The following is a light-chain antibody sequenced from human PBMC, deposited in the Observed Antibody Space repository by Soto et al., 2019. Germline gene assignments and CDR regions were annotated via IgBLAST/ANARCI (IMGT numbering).Light chain of an antibody. J-gene: IGLJ3*02. CDR1: SSNIGAGYA. CDR3: QSYDGRLSGWV. CDR2: GHS. V-gene: IGLV1-40*01. Sequence: QSVLTQPPSVSGAPGQRVTISCTGSSSNIGAGYAVHWFQQLPGTAPKLLIYGHSNRPSGVPDRFSGSKSGTSASLAITGLQAEYEAEYYCQSYDGRLSGWVFGGGTKLTVL.